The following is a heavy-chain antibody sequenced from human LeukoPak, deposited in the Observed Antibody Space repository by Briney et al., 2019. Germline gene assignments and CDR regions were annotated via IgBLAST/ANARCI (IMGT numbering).Heavy chain of an antibody. CDR1: GFTVSSNY. Sequence: GGALRLSCAASGFTVSSNYMSWVRQAPGKGLEWVSVIFSAGYTFYADSVKGRFTVSRDSSKNTLYLEINSLRVEDTAVYYCAKWAGSGEQTKSYLGPFDFWGQGTLVTVSS. V-gene: IGHV3-53*01. J-gene: IGHJ4*02. CDR2: IFSAGYT. D-gene: IGHD1-26*01. CDR3: AKWAGSGEQTKSYLGPFDF.